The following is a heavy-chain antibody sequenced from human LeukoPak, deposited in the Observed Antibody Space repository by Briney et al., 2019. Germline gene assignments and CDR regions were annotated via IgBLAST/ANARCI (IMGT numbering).Heavy chain of an antibody. CDR3: TTDGAYDSSGYSYFDY. J-gene: IGHJ4*02. D-gene: IGHD3-22*01. CDR1: GFTFSAYD. V-gene: IGHV3-15*01. CDR2: IKTKTDGGTT. Sequence: GGSLRLSCVASGFTFSAYDMNWVRQAPGKGLEWVGRIKTKTDGGTTAYAAPVKGRFTISRDDSKNTLYLQMNSLKTEDTAVYYCTTDGAYDSSGYSYFDYWGQGTLVTVSS.